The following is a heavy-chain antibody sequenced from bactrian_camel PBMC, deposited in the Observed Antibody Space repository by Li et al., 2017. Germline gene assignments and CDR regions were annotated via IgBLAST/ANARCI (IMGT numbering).Heavy chain of an antibody. Sequence: HVQLVESGGGSVQAGGSLRLSCAASGHIYSCMGWFRQVPGKEREGVARISSTGIGAITSYADSVKGRFTISRDNAKNTLYLQMNSLKTEDTALYTCAAGGHPTSAYPLAGKLGRCSHVYDYWGEGTQVTVS. CDR1: GHIYSC. D-gene: IGHD7*01. V-gene: IGHV3S54*01. CDR2: ISSTGIGAIT. J-gene: IGHJ4*01. CDR3: AAGGHPTSAYPLAGKLGRCSHVYDY.